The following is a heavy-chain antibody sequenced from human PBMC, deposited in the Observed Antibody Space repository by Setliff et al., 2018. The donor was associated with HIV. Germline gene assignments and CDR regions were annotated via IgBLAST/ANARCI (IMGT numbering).Heavy chain of an antibody. CDR2: INHSGST. J-gene: IGHJ4*02. V-gene: IGHV4-34*01. CDR1: GGSFSGYY. CDR3: VTSSSWSSRLNF. Sequence: SETLSLTCAVYGGSFSGYYWSWIRQPPGKRLEWIGEINHSGSTNYNPSLKSRVTISVDTSKNQFSLKLSSVTAADTAVYYCVTSSSWSSRLNFWGPGMLVTVSS. D-gene: IGHD2-2*01.